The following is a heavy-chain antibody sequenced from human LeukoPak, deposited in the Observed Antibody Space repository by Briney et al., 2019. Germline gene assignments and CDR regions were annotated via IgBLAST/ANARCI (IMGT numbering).Heavy chain of an antibody. D-gene: IGHD3-3*01. V-gene: IGHV4-34*01. CDR3: ARGFGDLIFGVVIKYYFDY. CDR2: INHSGST. Sequence: SSETLSLTCAVYGGSFSGYYWSWIRQPPGKGLEWIGEINHSGSTNYNPSLKSRVTISVDTSKNQFSLKLSSVTAADTAVYYCARGFGDLIFGVVIKYYFDYWGQGTLVTVSS. CDR1: GGSFSGYY. J-gene: IGHJ4*02.